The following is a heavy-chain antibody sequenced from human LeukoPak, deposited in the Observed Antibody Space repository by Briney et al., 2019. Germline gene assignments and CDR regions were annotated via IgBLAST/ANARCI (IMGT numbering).Heavy chain of an antibody. Sequence: PSETLSLTCTVSGGSISSGSYYWRWIRQPAGKGLEWIGRIYTSGSTNYNPSLKSRFTISVDTSKNQFSLKLSSVTAADTAVYYCARDLAAAGDDAFDIWGQGTMVTVSS. D-gene: IGHD6-13*01. CDR1: GGSISSGSYY. CDR2: IYTSGST. CDR3: ARDLAAAGDDAFDI. V-gene: IGHV4-61*02. J-gene: IGHJ3*02.